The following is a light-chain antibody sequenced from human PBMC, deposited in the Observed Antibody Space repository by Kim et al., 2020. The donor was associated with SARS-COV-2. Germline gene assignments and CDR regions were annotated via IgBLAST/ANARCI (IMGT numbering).Light chain of an antibody. CDR1: QSVSSSY. V-gene: IGKV3-20*01. J-gene: IGKJ2*03. CDR2: GAS. Sequence: EIVLTQSPGTLSLSPGERATLSCRASQSVSSSYLAWYQQKPGQAPRLLIYGASSRATGIPYRFSGSGSGTDFTLTISRLEPEDFAVYYCQQYGSSRSFGQGTKLEI. CDR3: QQYGSSRS.